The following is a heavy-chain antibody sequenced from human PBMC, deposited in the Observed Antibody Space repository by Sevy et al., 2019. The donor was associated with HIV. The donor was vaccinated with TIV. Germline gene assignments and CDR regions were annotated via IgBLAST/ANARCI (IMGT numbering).Heavy chain of an antibody. Sequence: GESLKISCAASGFSVSSNYMSWVRQAPGKGLEWVSLIYSSGRTYYGDSVKGRFTISRDDSKNTLYLQMNSGRAEDTALYYCTRVHSGGYPFDYWGQGSLVTVSS. CDR1: GFSVSSNY. J-gene: IGHJ4*02. CDR2: IYSSGRT. CDR3: TRVHSGGYPFDY. D-gene: IGHD3-22*01. V-gene: IGHV3-53*01.